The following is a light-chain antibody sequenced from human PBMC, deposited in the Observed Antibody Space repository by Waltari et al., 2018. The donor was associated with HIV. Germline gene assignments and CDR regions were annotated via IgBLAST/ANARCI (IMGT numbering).Light chain of an antibody. J-gene: IGLJ2*01. CDR2: KDS. CDR3: QSADSSYTYPGVV. Sequence: SYELTQPPSVSVSPGQTARITCSGDALPKQYAYWYQQKPGQAPVLVIYKDSGRPSGIPERFSGSSSGTTVTLTISGVQAEDEADYYCQSADSSYTYPGVVFGGGTKLTVL. CDR1: ALPKQY. V-gene: IGLV3-25*03.